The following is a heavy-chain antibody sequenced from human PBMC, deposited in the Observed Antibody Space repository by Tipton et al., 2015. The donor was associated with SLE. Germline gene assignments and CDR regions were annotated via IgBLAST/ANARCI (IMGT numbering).Heavy chain of an antibody. V-gene: IGHV3-23*01. D-gene: IGHD3-10*01. CDR3: TMVYGGG. CDR1: GFTFRTYS. CDR2: ITGSGDGP. Sequence: SLRLSCAASGFTFRTYSMSWVRQAPGKGLEWVSAITGSGDGPTFADSVKGRFAIFRDNSKDTLYLQMNSLRPEDTAVYYCTMVYGGGWGQGTLVTVSS. J-gene: IGHJ4*02.